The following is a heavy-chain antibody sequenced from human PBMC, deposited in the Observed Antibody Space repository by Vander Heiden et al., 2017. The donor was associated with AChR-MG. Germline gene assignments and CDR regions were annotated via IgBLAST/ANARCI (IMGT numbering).Heavy chain of an antibody. CDR1: GGTFSSYA. CDR3: AGEGRAWYFDY. V-gene: IGHV1-69*01. Sequence: QVLLVQSWAAVKKPGPSLTVPCKGPGGTFSSYAISWVRQAPGQGLEWMGGIIPIFGTANYAQECQGRVTITADESTSTAYMELSSLRSEDTAVYYCAGEGRAWYFDYWGQGTLVTVSS. J-gene: IGHJ4*02. CDR2: IIPIFGTA.